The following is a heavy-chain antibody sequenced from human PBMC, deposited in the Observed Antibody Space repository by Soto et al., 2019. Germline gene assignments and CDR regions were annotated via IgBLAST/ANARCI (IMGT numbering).Heavy chain of an antibody. V-gene: IGHV3-23*01. D-gene: IGHD2-15*01. J-gene: IGHJ4*02. CDR1: GFTFSSYA. CDR3: AKDLVWPRPRYCSGGSCYFDY. CDR2: ISGSGGST. Sequence: GGSLRLSCAASGFTFSSYAMSWVRQAPGKGLEWVSAISGSGGSTYYADSVKGRFTISRDNSKNTLYLQMNSLRAEDTAVYYCAKDLVWPRPRYCSGGSCYFDYWGQGTLVTVSS.